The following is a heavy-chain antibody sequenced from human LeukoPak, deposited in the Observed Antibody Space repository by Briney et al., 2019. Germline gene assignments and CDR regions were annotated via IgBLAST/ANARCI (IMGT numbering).Heavy chain of an antibody. CDR2: IWYDGSNK. Sequence: PGRSLRLSCAASGFTFSSYGMHWVRQAPGKGLEWVAVIWYDGSNKYYADSVKGRFTISRDNAKNSLYLQTNSLRAEDTAVYYCARERVVAACMDVWGQGTTVTVSS. V-gene: IGHV3-33*01. CDR1: GFTFSSYG. CDR3: ARERVVAACMDV. D-gene: IGHD2-2*01. J-gene: IGHJ6*02.